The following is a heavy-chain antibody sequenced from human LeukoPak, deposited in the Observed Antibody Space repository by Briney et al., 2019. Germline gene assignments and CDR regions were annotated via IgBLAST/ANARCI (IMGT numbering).Heavy chain of an antibody. CDR3: ARVSKTYGSGSYYIGY. CDR1: GYTFTSYY. D-gene: IGHD3-10*01. CDR2: INPSGGST. V-gene: IGHV1-46*03. Sequence: ASVKVSCKASGYTFTSYYMHWVRQAPGQGLEWMGIINPSGGSTSYAQKFQGRVTMIRDTSTSTVYMELSSLRSEDTAVYYCARVSKTYGSGSYYIGYWGQGTLVTVSS. J-gene: IGHJ4*02.